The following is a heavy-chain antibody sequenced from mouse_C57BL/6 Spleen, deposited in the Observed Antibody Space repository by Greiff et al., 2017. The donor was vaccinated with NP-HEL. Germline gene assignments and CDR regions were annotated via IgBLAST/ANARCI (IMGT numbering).Heavy chain of an antibody. D-gene: IGHD1-1*01. CDR2: INPSTGGT. CDR1: GYSFTGYY. V-gene: IGHV1-42*01. Sequence: EVQRVESGPELVKPGASVKISCKASGYSFTGYYMNWVKQSPEKSLEWIGEINPSTGGTTYNQKFKAKATLTVDKSSSTAYMQLKSLTSEDSAVYYCARSGIYYYGSRVWGDAMDYWGQGTSVTVSS. CDR3: ARSGIYYYGSRVWGDAMDY. J-gene: IGHJ4*01.